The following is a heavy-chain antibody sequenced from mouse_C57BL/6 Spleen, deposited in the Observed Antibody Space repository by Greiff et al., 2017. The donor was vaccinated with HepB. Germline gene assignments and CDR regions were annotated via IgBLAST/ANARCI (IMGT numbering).Heavy chain of an antibody. J-gene: IGHJ1*03. CDR2: IYPGDGDT. D-gene: IGHD1-1*01. V-gene: IGHV1-82*01. Sequence: VQLQQSGPELVKPGASVKISCKASGYAFSSSWMNWVKQRPGKGLEWIGRIYPGDGDTNYNGKFKGKATLTADKSSSTAYMQLSSLTSEDSAVYFCARSGAYYGSSHWYFDVWGTGTTVTVSS. CDR3: ARSGAYYGSSHWYFDV. CDR1: GYAFSSSW.